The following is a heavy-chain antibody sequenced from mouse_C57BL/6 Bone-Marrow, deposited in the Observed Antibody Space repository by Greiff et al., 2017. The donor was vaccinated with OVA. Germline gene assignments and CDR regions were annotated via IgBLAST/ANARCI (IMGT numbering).Heavy chain of an antibody. V-gene: IGHV1-82*01. CDR2: IYPGDGDT. Sequence: VQLQQSGPELVKPGASVKISCKASGYAFSSSWMNWVKQRPGKGLEWIGRIYPGDGDTNYNRKFKGKATLTADKSSSTAYKQLSSLTSEDSAVYYCARWNYSNPEFAVWGRGALVTV. D-gene: IGHD2-5*01. CDR3: ARWNYSNPEFAV. CDR1: GYAFSSSW. J-gene: IGHJ3*01.